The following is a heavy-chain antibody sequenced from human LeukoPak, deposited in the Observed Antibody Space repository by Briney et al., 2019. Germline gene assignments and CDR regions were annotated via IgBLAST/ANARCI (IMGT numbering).Heavy chain of an antibody. CDR2: MSSSDSII. CDR1: GFTFSDYY. CDR3: ARVRSGYYFDY. J-gene: IGHJ4*02. Sequence: GGSLRLSCAASGFTFSDYYTSWMRQAPGKGLEWVSYMSSSDSIIYYADSVKGRFTISRDNAKNSLYLQMNSLRAEDTAVYYCARVRSGYYFDYWGQGTLVTVSS. V-gene: IGHV3-11*01. D-gene: IGHD3-22*01.